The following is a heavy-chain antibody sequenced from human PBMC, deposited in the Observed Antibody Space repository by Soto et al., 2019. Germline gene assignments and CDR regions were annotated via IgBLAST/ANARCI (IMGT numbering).Heavy chain of an antibody. V-gene: IGHV5-51*01. CDR1: GYSFTSYW. CDR3: ARTLIQLWIDDAFDI. J-gene: IGHJ3*02. Sequence: GESLKISCKGSGYSFTSYWIGWVRQMPGKGLEWMGIIYPGDSDTRYSPSFQGQVTISADKSISTAYLQWSSLKASDTAMYYCARTLIQLWIDDAFDIWGQGTMVTVSS. CDR2: IYPGDSDT. D-gene: IGHD5-18*01.